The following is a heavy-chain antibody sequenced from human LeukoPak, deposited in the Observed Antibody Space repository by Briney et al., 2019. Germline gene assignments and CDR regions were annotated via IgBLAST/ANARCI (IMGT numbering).Heavy chain of an antibody. CDR1: GFTFSNYA. J-gene: IGHJ4*02. V-gene: IGHV3-23*01. Sequence: GGSLRLSCAASGFTFSNYAMAWVRQAPGKGLEWVSVISGSGGSTYYEDSVKGRFTISRDNSKNTLYVQMTSLRAEDTAVYYCAKQGTGLYCSGGSCYFDYWGQGTLVTVSS. CDR2: ISGSGGST. CDR3: AKQGTGLYCSGGSCYFDY. D-gene: IGHD2-15*01.